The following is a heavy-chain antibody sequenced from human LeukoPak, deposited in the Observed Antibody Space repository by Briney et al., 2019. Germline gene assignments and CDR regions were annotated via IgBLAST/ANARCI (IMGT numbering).Heavy chain of an antibody. CDR1: GGSFSGYY. D-gene: IGHD2-2*01. Sequence: SETLSLTCGVYGGSFSGYYWSWIRQPPGKGLEWIGEINQSGITNYNPSLKSRVTMSVDTSKDQFSLKLGSVTAADTAVYYCARFPAAMGLDAFDIWGQGTMVTVSS. CDR2: INQSGIT. J-gene: IGHJ3*02. V-gene: IGHV4-34*01. CDR3: ARFPAAMGLDAFDI.